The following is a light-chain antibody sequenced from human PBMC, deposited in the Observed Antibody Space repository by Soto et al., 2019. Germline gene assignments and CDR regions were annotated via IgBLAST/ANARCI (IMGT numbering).Light chain of an antibody. CDR3: SSCASTSTAV. V-gene: IGLV2-14*01. CDR1: SSDVGAYNY. CDR2: EVN. Sequence: QSALAQPASVSGSPGQSITISCTGTSSDVGAYNYVSWYQQHPGKAPKLIIYEVNSRPSGISNRFSGSKSGITASLTISGLQAEDEADYYCSSCASTSTAVFGTGTKLTVL. J-gene: IGLJ1*01.